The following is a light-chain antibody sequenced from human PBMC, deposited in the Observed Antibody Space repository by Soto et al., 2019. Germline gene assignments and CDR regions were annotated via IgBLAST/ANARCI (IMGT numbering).Light chain of an antibody. Sequence: EIVLTQSPGTLSLSPGERATLSCRASQSVSSSYLAWYQQKPGQAPRLLIYGASSRATGIPDMFSGSGSGTYFSLTISRLEPEDFAVYYCHQYRSSPPWTFGQGTKVEIK. J-gene: IGKJ1*01. CDR3: HQYRSSPPWT. V-gene: IGKV3-20*01. CDR2: GAS. CDR1: QSVSSSY.